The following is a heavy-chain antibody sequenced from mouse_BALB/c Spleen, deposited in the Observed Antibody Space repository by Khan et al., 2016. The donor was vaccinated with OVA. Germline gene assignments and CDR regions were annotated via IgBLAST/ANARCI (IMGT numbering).Heavy chain of an antibody. Sequence: VQLQESGAELARPGASVKLSCKASGYTFTDYYINWVKQRTGQGLEWIGEISPGSGDTYYNEKFKGKATLNADKSSSLAYMQLSSLTSEVSAVYFCARRNYFGYTFAYWGQGTLVTVSA. CDR1: GYTFTDYY. J-gene: IGHJ3*01. CDR3: ARRNYFGYTFAY. CDR2: ISPGSGDT. D-gene: IGHD1-2*01. V-gene: IGHV1-77*01.